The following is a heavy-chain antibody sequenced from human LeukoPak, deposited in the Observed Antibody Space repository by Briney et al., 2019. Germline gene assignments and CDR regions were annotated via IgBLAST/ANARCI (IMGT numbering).Heavy chain of an antibody. V-gene: IGHV3-7*03. J-gene: IGHJ4*02. Sequence: PGGSLRLSCVASGFTFSTYWMSWVRQDPRKRLEWVANIKQDGGEKYYVDSVKGRFTISRDNAKNSLYLQINSLRAEDTAVYYCAKWKYSNSGIDDYWGQGTLVTVSS. CDR2: IKQDGGEK. D-gene: IGHD6-6*01. CDR3: AKWKYSNSGIDDY. CDR1: GFTFSTYW.